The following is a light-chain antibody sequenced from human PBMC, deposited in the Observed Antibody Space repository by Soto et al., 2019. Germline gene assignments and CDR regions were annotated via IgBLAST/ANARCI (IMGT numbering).Light chain of an antibody. CDR1: QGISSY. V-gene: IGKV1-8*01. Sequence: AIRMTQSPSSFSASTGDRVTITCRASQGISSYLAWYQQKPGKAPKLLIYAASTLQSGVPSTFSGSGSGTYFTLTISCLQSEDFATDYYEQYYSYPFTFGPGTKVDMK. CDR3: EQYYSYPFT. CDR2: AAS. J-gene: IGKJ3*01.